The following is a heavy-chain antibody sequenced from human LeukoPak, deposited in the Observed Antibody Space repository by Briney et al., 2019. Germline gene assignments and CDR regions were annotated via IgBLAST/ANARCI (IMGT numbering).Heavy chain of an antibody. J-gene: IGHJ4*02. V-gene: IGHV4-39*01. CDR2: IYYSGST. Sequence: SETLSLTCTVAGGSISSSNYYWGWIRQPPGKGLEWIGSIYYSGSTYYNPSLRSRVTISVDTSKNQFSLKLSSVTAADTAVFYCARHAYDTSGCYQYYFDYWGQGTLVTVSS. CDR3: ARHAYDTSGCYQYYFDY. CDR1: GGSISSSNYY. D-gene: IGHD3-22*01.